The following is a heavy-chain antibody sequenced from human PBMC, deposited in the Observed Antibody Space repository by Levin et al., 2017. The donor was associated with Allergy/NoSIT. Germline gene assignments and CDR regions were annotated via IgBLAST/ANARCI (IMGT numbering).Heavy chain of an antibody. CDR1: GFTFSSYG. V-gene: IGHV3-33*01. Sequence: PGGSLRLSCAASGFTFSSYGMHWVRQAPGKGLEWVAMIWYDGSNKYYVDSVKGRFTISRDNSKSTLYLQMNSLRDEDTAVYYCVRGISGSGSYYRGYFDYWGQGTLVTVSS. CDR3: VRGISGSGSYYRGYFDY. J-gene: IGHJ4*02. D-gene: IGHD3-10*01. CDR2: IWYDGSNK.